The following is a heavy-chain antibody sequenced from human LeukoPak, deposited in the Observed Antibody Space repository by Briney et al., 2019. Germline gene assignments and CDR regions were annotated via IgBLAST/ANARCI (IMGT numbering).Heavy chain of an antibody. V-gene: IGHV4-61*02. CDR3: ARYLYYGSGSYSPTFDC. CDR1: GGSISSGSYY. J-gene: IGHJ4*02. CDR2: IYTSGST. D-gene: IGHD3-10*01. Sequence: PSETLSLTCAVSGGSISSGSYYWSWIRQPAGKGLEWIGRIYTSGSTYYNPSRKSRVTISVDTSKNQFSLKLSSVTAADTAVYYCARYLYYGSGSYSPTFDCWGQGTLVTVSS.